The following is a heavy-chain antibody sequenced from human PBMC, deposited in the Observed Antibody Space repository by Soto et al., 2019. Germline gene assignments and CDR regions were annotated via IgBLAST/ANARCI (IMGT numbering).Heavy chain of an antibody. Sequence: QVQLVESGGGVVQPGTSLRLSCVGSGFTFRGYVIHWVRQAPGKGLEWVALISYDGSNQDYGDSVKGRFTISRDNSTNTVVLQQNSLIRQDTAPDDCARWGTTGGLDVWGQGTLVSVSS. CDR2: ISYDGSNQ. CDR3: ARWGTTGGLDV. D-gene: IGHD4-17*01. J-gene: IGHJ1*01. V-gene: IGHV3-30*03. CDR1: GFTFRGYV.